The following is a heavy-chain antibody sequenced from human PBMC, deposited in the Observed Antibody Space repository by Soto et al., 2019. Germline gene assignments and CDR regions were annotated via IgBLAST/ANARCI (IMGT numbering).Heavy chain of an antibody. CDR1: GGSISSSNW. J-gene: IGHJ4*02. V-gene: IGHV4-4*02. D-gene: IGHD6-19*01. CDR3: ARLIAVAGSFDY. Sequence: SETLSLTCAVSGGSISSSNWWSWVRQPPGKGLEWIGEIYHSGSTNYNPSLKSRVTISVDKSKNQFSLKLRSVTAADTAVYYCARLIAVAGSFDYWGQGTLVTVSS. CDR2: IYHSGST.